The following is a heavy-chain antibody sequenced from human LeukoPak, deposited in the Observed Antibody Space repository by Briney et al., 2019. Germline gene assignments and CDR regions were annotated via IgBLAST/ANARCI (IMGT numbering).Heavy chain of an antibody. CDR2: ISSSSSYI. D-gene: IGHD4-17*01. CDR3: APLPRDDYDPDY. Sequence: GGSLRLSCAASGFTFSSYSMTWVRQAPGKGLEWVSSISSSSSYIYYADSVKGRFTISRDNAKNSLYLQMNSLRAEDTAVYCCAPLPRDDYDPDYWGQGTLVTVSS. CDR1: GFTFSSYS. V-gene: IGHV3-21*01. J-gene: IGHJ4*02.